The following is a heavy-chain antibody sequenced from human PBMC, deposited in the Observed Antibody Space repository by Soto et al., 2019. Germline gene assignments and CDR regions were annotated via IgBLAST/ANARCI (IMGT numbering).Heavy chain of an antibody. V-gene: IGHV4-34*01. Sequence: SETLSLTCAVYGGSFSGDHWSWIRQPPGKGLEWIGEINHSGRTNYNPSLKSRVTISVDTSKKQISLKLNSVTAADTAVYYCERRYCSRTSCLAGLDPWGRGTLVTVSS. CDR3: ERRYCSRTSCLAGLDP. CDR2: INHSGRT. D-gene: IGHD2-2*01. J-gene: IGHJ5*02. CDR1: GGSFSGDH.